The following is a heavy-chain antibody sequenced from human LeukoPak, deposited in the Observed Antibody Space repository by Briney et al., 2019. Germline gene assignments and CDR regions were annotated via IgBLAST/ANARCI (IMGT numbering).Heavy chain of an antibody. CDR1: GFSFSNYW. J-gene: IGHJ3*02. V-gene: IGHV3-74*01. CDR3: ARDRRVGGWGGAFDM. Sequence: GGSLRLSCAASGFSFSNYWMHWVRQAPGKGLVWVSRINSDGSSTTYADSVKGRFTISRDNSKNTLYLQMNSLRAEDTAVYFCARDRRVGGWGGAFDMWGHGTQVTVSS. CDR2: INSDGSST. D-gene: IGHD2-21*01.